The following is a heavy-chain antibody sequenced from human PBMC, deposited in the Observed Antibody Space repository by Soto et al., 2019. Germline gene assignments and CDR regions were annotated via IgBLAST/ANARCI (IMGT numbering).Heavy chain of an antibody. CDR1: GFTFSSYS. Sequence: EVQLVESGGGLVQPGGSLRLSGAASGFTFSSYSMSWVRQAPGTGLEWVSYISTSSSTIYYADSVKGRFTISRDNAKNSLYLLMNSLRDEDTAVYYCARAFYCGGDCYYFDYCGQGTLFTVSS. CDR3: ARAFYCGGDCYYFDY. J-gene: IGHJ4*02. D-gene: IGHD2-21*02. V-gene: IGHV3-48*02. CDR2: ISTSSSTI.